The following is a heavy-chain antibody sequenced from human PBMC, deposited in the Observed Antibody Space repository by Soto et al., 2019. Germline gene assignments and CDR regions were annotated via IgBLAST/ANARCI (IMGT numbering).Heavy chain of an antibody. Sequence: GGSLRLSCAATGFTFSYYGMHWVRQAPGKGLEWVAVISNDGNNKYYADSVKSRFTISRDNSKNTLYLQMNSLRTEDSAVYYCAKDFHPNFDYGGNPSDYWGQGTLVTVSS. CDR1: GFTFSYYG. D-gene: IGHD4-17*01. V-gene: IGHV3-30*18. CDR2: ISNDGNNK. CDR3: AKDFHPNFDYGGNPSDY. J-gene: IGHJ4*02.